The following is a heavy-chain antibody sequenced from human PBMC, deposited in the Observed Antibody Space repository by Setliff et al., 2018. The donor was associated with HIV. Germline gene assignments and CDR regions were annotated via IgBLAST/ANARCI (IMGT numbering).Heavy chain of an antibody. Sequence: GASVKVSCKASGYNFVGYGINWLRQAPGQGLEWMGWINTYNGNTKYGQKFQGSVTITTDTSTSTVYMELRNLRSDDTAVYFCARGGPARVALLYWFDPWGQGTLVTVSS. V-gene: IGHV1-18*01. CDR1: GYNFVGYG. CDR3: ARGGPARVALLYWFDP. CDR2: INTYNGNT. D-gene: IGHD2-21*01. J-gene: IGHJ5*02.